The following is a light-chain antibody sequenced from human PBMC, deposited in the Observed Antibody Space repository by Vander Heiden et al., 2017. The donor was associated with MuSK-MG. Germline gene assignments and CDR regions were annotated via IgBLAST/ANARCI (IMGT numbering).Light chain of an antibody. J-gene: IGKJ1*01. CDR2: GAS. CDR1: QSVSSN. V-gene: IGKV3-15*01. Sequence: EIEMTQYPATLSVSPGERATLSCRASQSVSSNLAWYQQKPGQAPRLLIYGASTRATGIPARFSGSGSGTAFTLTISSRQSADFAVYYCQQHNNWPPWTFGQGTKVETK. CDR3: QQHNNWPPWT.